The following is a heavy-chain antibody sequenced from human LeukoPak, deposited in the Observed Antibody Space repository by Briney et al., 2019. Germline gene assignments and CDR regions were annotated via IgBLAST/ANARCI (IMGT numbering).Heavy chain of an antibody. Sequence: ASVKVSCKASGYTFTGYYMHWVRQAPGQGLEWMGWINPNSGGTNYAQKFQGRVTMTRDTSISTAYMELSSLRSEDTAVYYGATVTMVRGVIFFGWFDPWGQGTLVTVSS. V-gene: IGHV1-2*02. D-gene: IGHD3-10*01. J-gene: IGHJ5*02. CDR1: GYTFTGYY. CDR3: ATVTMVRGVIFFGWFDP. CDR2: INPNSGGT.